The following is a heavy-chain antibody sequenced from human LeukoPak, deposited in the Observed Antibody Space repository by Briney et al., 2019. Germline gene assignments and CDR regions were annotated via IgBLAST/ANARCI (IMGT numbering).Heavy chain of an antibody. J-gene: IGHJ4*02. Sequence: SETLSLTCTVSGGSISSYYWSWIRQPPGKGLEWIGYIYYSGSTNYNPSLKSRVTISVDTSKNQFSLQLNSVTPEDTAVYYCARADPPGMIGYWGQGTLVTVSS. D-gene: IGHD3-22*01. CDR1: GGSISSYY. CDR3: ARADPPGMIGY. V-gene: IGHV4-59*12. CDR2: IYYSGST.